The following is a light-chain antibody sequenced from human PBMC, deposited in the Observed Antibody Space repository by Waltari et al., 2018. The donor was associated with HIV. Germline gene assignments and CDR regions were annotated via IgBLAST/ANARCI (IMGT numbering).Light chain of an antibody. V-gene: IGLV4-69*01. CDR2: LDSDGSH. J-gene: IGLJ3*02. Sequence: QLVLTHSPSASASLGASVTPTCTTTSGHSRYASPLLQQQPDKGPRYLMKLDSDGSHSKGDGIPDRFSGSSSGAERYLTISSLQSEDEADYYCQTWGTGLRVFGGGTKLTVL. CDR1: SGHSRYA. CDR3: QTWGTGLRV.